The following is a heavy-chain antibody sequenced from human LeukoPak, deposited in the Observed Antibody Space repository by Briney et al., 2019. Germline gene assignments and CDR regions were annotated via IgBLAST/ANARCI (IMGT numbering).Heavy chain of an antibody. Sequence: GGSLRLSCAASGFTFSSYGMSWVRQAPGKGLEWVSAISGSGGSTYYADSVKGRFTISRDNAKNELYLQMNSLRAEDTAVYYCAKDLHYGSADYWGQGTLVTVSS. D-gene: IGHD3-10*01. V-gene: IGHV3-23*01. CDR1: GFTFSSYG. J-gene: IGHJ4*02. CDR2: ISGSGGST. CDR3: AKDLHYGSADY.